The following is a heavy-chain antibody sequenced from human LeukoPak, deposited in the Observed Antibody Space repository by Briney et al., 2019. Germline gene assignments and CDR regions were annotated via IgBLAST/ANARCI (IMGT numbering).Heavy chain of an antibody. Sequence: GGSLRRSCAAWVFIFRSCEMHWVRQAPGKGLEWVSSTSGSSSYIYYADSVKGRFTISSENAKNSLYLQMKNMRGEDKAVLYCGADSVHCCIIADWGQGTLVTVSS. D-gene: IGHD2-8*01. CDR1: VFIFRSCE. J-gene: IGHJ4*02. CDR2: TSGSSSYI. CDR3: GADSVHCCIIAD. V-gene: IGHV3-21*01.